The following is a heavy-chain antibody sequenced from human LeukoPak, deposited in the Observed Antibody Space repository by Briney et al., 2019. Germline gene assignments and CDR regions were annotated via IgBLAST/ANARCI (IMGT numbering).Heavy chain of an antibody. CDR1: GFIFSRYV. CDR2: ISGSGGST. J-gene: IGHJ4*02. Sequence: PGGSLRLSCAASGFIFSRYVMTWVRQAPGKGLEWVSAISGSGGSTYYADSVKGRFTISRDNSKNTLYLQMNSLRVEDRAIYYCANDQPSWGQGTLVTVSS. D-gene: IGHD1-14*01. CDR3: ANDQPS. V-gene: IGHV3-23*01.